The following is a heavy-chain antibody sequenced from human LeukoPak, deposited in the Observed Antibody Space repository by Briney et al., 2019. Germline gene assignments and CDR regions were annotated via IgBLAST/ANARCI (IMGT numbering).Heavy chain of an antibody. CDR2: INGGGGST. V-gene: IGHV3-23*01. Sequence: GGSLRLSCAASGFTFSSYGMSWVRQAPGKGLEWVSGINGGGGSTYYADSVKGRFTISRDNSKNTLYLQMNSLRAEDTAVYYCAKDTVTTGTDHWGQGTLVTVSS. D-gene: IGHD4-17*01. J-gene: IGHJ4*02. CDR1: GFTFSSYG. CDR3: AKDTVTTGTDH.